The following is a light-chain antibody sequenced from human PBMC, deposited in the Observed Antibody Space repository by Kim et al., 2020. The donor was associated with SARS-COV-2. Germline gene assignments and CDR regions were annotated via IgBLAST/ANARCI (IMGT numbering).Light chain of an antibody. CDR1: QSVGSN. CDR2: GAS. J-gene: IGKJ4*01. Sequence: EIVMTQSPATLSVSAGETASLSCRASQSVGSNLAWYQQKPGQAPRLLIYGASIRVTGIPARFSGSASGREFTLTISSLQSEDFAVYYCQQYNNWLLTFGGGTKVDIK. V-gene: IGKV3-15*01. CDR3: QQYNNWLLT.